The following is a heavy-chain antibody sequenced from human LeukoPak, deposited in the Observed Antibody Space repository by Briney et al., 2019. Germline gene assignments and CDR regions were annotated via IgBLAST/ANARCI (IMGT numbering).Heavy chain of an antibody. CDR3: ASGGERYSSGWYGDY. Sequence: ASVKVSCKASGYTFTGYYMHWVRQAPGQGLELMGWINPNSGGTKYAQKFQGRVTMTRDTSISTAYMELSRLTPDDTAVYYCASGGERYSSGWYGDYWGQGTLVTVSS. D-gene: IGHD6-19*01. CDR2: INPNSGGT. V-gene: IGHV1-2*02. J-gene: IGHJ4*02. CDR1: GYTFTGYY.